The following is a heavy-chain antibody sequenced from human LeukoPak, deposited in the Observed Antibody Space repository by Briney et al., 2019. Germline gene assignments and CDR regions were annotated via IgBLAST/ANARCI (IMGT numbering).Heavy chain of an antibody. V-gene: IGHV3-23*01. J-gene: IGHJ4*02. CDR2: IRGSGGGT. CDR1: GFTFSNYG. D-gene: IGHD2-21*02. Sequence: GGSLRLSCAASGFTFSNYGMSWVRQAPGKGLEGVSVIRGSGGGTYYAGSVRGGFTISRDNSKNTVYLQMNSLRAEDTAVYYCVKARMPHCGTDCLESWGQGTLVTVSS. CDR3: VKARMPHCGTDCLES.